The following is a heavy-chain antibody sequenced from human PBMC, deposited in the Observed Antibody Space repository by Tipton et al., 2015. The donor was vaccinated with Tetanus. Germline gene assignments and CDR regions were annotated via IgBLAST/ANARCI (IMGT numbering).Heavy chain of an antibody. CDR1: GGSVRSGSYY. D-gene: IGHD2-2*01. CDR2: ISYSGST. J-gene: IGHJ3*01. Sequence: TLSLTCTVSGGSVRSGSYYWNWIRQPPGKGLEWIGYISYSGSTNSNYSLKSRITISQDTSKNQSSLKLTSVTAADTAVYYCARRSYCSSSRCFDAFDLWGQGTMVTVSS. V-gene: IGHV4-61*01. CDR3: ARRSYCSSSRCFDAFDL.